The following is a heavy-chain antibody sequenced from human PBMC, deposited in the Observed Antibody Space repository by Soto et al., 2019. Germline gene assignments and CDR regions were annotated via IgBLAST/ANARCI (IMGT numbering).Heavy chain of an antibody. J-gene: IGHJ3*02. V-gene: IGHV1-69*02. CDR1: GGTFSSYT. Sequence: SVKVSCKASGGTFSSYTISWVRQAPGQGLEWMGRIIPILGIANYAQKFQGRVTITADKSTSTAYMELSSLRSEDTAVYYCASVYYDSNDAFDIWGQGTMVTVSS. CDR3: ASVYYDSNDAFDI. CDR2: IIPILGIA. D-gene: IGHD3-22*01.